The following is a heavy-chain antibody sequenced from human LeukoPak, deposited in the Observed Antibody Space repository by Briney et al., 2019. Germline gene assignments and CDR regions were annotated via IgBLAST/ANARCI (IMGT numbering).Heavy chain of an antibody. V-gene: IGHV4-4*07. CDR3: ARDKTGDYGDLNWFDP. J-gene: IGHJ5*02. CDR1: GGSISSYY. Sequence: SETLSLTCTVSGGSISSYYWSWMRQPVGKGLEWIGRIYTSGSTKYNPSLKSRVTMSVDTSKNQFSLKLSSVTAADTAVYYCARDKTGDYGDLNWFDPWGQGTLVAVSS. D-gene: IGHD4-17*01. CDR2: IYTSGST.